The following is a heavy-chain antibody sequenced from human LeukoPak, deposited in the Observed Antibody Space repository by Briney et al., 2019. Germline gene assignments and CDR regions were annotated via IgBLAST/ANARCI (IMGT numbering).Heavy chain of an antibody. Sequence: SETLSLTCTVSGGSTSSYYWSWIRQPPGKGLEWIGYIYYSGSTNYNPSLKSRVTISVDTSKNQFSLKLSSVTAADTAVYYCASLYGSGNLNPDAFDIWGQGTMVTVSS. J-gene: IGHJ3*02. CDR3: ASLYGSGNLNPDAFDI. D-gene: IGHD3-10*01. V-gene: IGHV4-59*01. CDR1: GGSTSSYY. CDR2: IYYSGST.